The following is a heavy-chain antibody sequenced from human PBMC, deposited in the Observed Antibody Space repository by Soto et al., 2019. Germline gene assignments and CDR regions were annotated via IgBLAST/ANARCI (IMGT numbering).Heavy chain of an antibody. J-gene: IGHJ5*02. D-gene: IGHD3-10*01. V-gene: IGHV3-30*18. CDR3: AKEGITMVRGVIINWFDP. Sequence: GGSLRLSCAASGFTFSSYGMHWVRQAPGKGLEWAAVISYDGSNKYYADSVKGRFTISRDNSKNTLYLQMNSLRAEDTAVYYCAKEGITMVRGVIINWFDPWGQGTPVTVSS. CDR1: GFTFSSYG. CDR2: ISYDGSNK.